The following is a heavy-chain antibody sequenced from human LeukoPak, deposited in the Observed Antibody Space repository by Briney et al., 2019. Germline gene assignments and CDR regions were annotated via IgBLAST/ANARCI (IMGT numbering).Heavy chain of an antibody. CDR2: ISIYNGNT. CDR3: ARAYGIAAAGYGRVFDY. D-gene: IGHD6-13*01. CDR1: GYTFTSYG. J-gene: IGHJ4*02. V-gene: IGHV1-18*01. Sequence: PGASVKVSCKASGYTFTSYGISWVRQAPGQGLEWMGWISIYNGNTNYPQKLQGRVTMTTDTSTSTAYMELRSLRSDDTAVYYCARAYGIAAAGYGRVFDYWGQGTLVTVSS.